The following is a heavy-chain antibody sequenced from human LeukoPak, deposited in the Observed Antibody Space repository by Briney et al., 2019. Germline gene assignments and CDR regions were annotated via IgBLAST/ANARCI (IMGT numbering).Heavy chain of an antibody. V-gene: IGHV4-59*11. J-gene: IGHJ4*02. CDR2: IYYSGNT. D-gene: IGHD3-16*01. Sequence: SETLSLTCTVSGGSISGHYWSWIRQPPGKGLESIGYIYYSGNTNYSPSLKSRVTISVDTSKTQCSLRLTSVTAADTAVYYCARGGCSLDYWGQGTLVTVSS. CDR3: ARGGCSLDY. CDR1: GGSISGHY.